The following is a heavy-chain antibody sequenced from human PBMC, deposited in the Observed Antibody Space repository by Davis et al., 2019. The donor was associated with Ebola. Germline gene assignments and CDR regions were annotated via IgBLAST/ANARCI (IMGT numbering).Heavy chain of an antibody. J-gene: IGHJ4*02. D-gene: IGHD3-3*01. CDR3: ARLRFLEWLADY. CDR1: GGSISSSSYY. V-gene: IGHV4-39*07. CDR2: IHYSGVT. Sequence: SETLSLTCTVSGGSISSSSYYWGWIRQPPGKGLEWIGSIHYSGVTNYSPSLKSRLSISLDAPRNQFSLSLRSVAAADTAVYYCARLRFLEWLADYWGQGTLVTVST.